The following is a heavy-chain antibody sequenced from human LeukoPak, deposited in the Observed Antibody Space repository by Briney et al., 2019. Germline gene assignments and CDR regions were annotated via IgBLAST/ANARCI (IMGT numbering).Heavy chain of an antibody. CDR2: ISAYNGNT. CDR1: GDTFSSYA. CDR3: ARRTISLKDAFDI. Sequence: ASVKASCKASGDTFSSYAISWVRQAPGQGLEWMGWISAYNGNTNYAQKLRGRVTMTTDTSTSTAYMELRSLRSDDTAVYYCARRTISLKDAFDIWGQGTMVTVSS. V-gene: IGHV1-18*01. J-gene: IGHJ3*02. D-gene: IGHD5-24*01.